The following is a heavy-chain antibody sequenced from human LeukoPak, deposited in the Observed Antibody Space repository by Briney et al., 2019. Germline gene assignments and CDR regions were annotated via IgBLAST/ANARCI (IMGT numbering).Heavy chain of an antibody. V-gene: IGHV4-4*07. J-gene: IGHJ4*02. CDR3: ARERYRSGGSCLWLVD. D-gene: IGHD2-15*01. CDR1: GGSISSYH. CDR2: IYTSGST. Sequence: SETLSLTCTVSGGSISSYHWSWIRQPAGKGLEWIWRIYTSGSTNYNPSLKSRVTMSVDTSKNQFSLKLSSVTAADTAVYYCARERYRSGGSCLWLVDWGQGTLVTVSS.